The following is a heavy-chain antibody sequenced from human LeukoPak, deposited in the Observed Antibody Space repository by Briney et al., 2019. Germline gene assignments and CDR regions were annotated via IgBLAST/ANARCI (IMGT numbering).Heavy chain of an antibody. CDR2: ISDRGTYI. Sequence: GGSLRLSCAASGFTFSSYAMSWVRQAPGKGLEWVASISDRGTYIYYADSVKGRFTISRDNAKNSLYLQMNSLGAEDTAVYYCANHLACGSTSCPPFDSWGQGTLVTVSS. J-gene: IGHJ4*02. CDR1: GFTFSSYA. D-gene: IGHD2-2*01. CDR3: ANHLACGSTSCPPFDS. V-gene: IGHV3-21*01.